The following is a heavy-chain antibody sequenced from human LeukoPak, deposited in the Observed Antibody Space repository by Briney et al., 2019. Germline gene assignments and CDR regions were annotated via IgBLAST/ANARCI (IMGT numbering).Heavy chain of an antibody. CDR1: GFTFSSYD. D-gene: IGHD3-3*01. CDR3: AKDLSYDFWSGYLDY. CDR2: ISGSGGST. Sequence: GGSLRLFCAASGFTFSSYDVSWVRQAPGKGLEWVSAISGSGGSTYYADSVKGRFTISRDNSKNTLYLQMNSLRAEDTAVYYCAKDLSYDFWSGYLDYWGQGTLVTVSS. J-gene: IGHJ4*02. V-gene: IGHV3-23*01.